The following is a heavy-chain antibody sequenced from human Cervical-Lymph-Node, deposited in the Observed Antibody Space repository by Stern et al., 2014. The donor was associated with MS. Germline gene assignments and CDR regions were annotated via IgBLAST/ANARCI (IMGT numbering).Heavy chain of an antibody. CDR3: AREEAGHRLGMMDV. D-gene: IGHD6-19*01. J-gene: IGHJ6*02. V-gene: IGHV1-46*01. CDR1: GYTFTTYY. Sequence: VQLVESGAEVKKPGASVKVSCKAPGYTFTTYYMPWVRQAPGQGLEWMGIINPSGASTSYAQKFQGRVTMTRDTSTSTGYMELSSLRSEDTAVYYCAREEAGHRLGMMDVWGQGTTVTVSS. CDR2: INPSGAST.